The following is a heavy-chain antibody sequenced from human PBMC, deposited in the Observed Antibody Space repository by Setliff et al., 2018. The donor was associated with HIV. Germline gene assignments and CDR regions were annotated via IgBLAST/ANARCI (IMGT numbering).Heavy chain of an antibody. J-gene: IGHJ6*02. CDR2: IWYDESNK. V-gene: IGHV3-33*06. D-gene: IGHD3-10*01. CDR1: GFTFSSYG. Sequence: GGSLRLSCVASGFTFSSYGMHWVRQAPGKGLEWVALIWYDESNKSYADSVKGRSTISRDNSKNTLYLQMNSLRAEDTAVYYCAKDLFAMVRGVGGYYYGMDVWGQGTTVTVS. CDR3: AKDLFAMVRGVGGYYYGMDV.